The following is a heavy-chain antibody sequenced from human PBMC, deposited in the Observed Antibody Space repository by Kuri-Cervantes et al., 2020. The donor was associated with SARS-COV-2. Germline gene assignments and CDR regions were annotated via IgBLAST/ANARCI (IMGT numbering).Heavy chain of an antibody. V-gene: IGHV3-7*03. CDR3: ARREAQGLRFLEWLLQGFDP. Sequence: LSLTCAASGFTFSDYWMTRVRQAPGKGLEWVANIKQDGSEKYYVDSVKGRFTISRDNAKNSLYLQMNSLRAEDTAVYYCARREAQGLRFLEWLLQGFDPWGQGTLVTVSS. CDR1: GFTFSDYW. J-gene: IGHJ5*02. CDR2: IKQDGSEK. D-gene: IGHD3-3*01.